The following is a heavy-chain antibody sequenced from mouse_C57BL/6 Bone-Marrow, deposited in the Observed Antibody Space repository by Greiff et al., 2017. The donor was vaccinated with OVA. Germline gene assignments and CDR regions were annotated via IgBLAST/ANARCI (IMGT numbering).Heavy chain of an antibody. CDR2: IYPGGGYT. Sequence: VKLMESGAELVRPGTSVKMSCKASGYTFTNYWIGWAKQRPGHGLEWIGDIYPGGGYTNYNEKFKGKATLTADKSSSTAYMQFSSLTSEDSAIYYCARSHYYYCSRDYAMDYWGQGTSVTVSS. CDR1: GYTFTNYW. J-gene: IGHJ4*01. V-gene: IGHV1-63*01. D-gene: IGHD1-1*01. CDR3: ARSHYYYCSRDYAMDY.